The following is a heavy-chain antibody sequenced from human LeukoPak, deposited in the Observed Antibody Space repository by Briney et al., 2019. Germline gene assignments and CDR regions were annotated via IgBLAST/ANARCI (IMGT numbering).Heavy chain of an antibody. CDR2: IYYSGST. Sequence: SETLSLTCTVSGGSIISSNYYWGWIRQPPGKGLEWIGYIYYSGSTYYNPSLKSRVTISVDTSKNQFSLKLSSVTAADTAVYYCARDSGYYGSGSWGQGTLVTVSS. CDR1: GGSIISSNYY. V-gene: IGHV4-31*03. J-gene: IGHJ4*02. D-gene: IGHD3-10*01. CDR3: ARDSGYYGSGS.